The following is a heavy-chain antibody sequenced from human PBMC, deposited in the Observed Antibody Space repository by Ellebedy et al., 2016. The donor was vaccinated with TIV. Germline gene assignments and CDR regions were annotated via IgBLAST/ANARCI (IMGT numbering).Heavy chain of an antibody. D-gene: IGHD6-13*01. CDR1: GGTFSSYA. Sequence: AASVKVSCKASGGTFSSYAISWVRQAPGQGLEWMGGIIPIFGTANYAQKFQGRVTITADESTSTAYMELSSLRSEDTAVYYCARGGAAGRDGYYYGMDVWGQGTTVTVSS. V-gene: IGHV1-69*13. CDR2: IIPIFGTA. CDR3: ARGGAAGRDGYYYGMDV. J-gene: IGHJ6*02.